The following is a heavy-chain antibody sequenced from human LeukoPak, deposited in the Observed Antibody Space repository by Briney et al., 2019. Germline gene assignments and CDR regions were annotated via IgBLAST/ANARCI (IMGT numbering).Heavy chain of an antibody. CDR1: GFNIISYG. CDR2: IRYDGSNK. D-gene: IGHD3-22*01. Sequence: PGGKLRISCAAPGFNIISYGMHWVRQAPGKGLEWVALIRYDGSNKYYADSVKGRFTISRDNSKNTLYLQMNSLRAEDTAVYYCAKVMRDYYDSSGYTWGQGTLVTVSS. CDR3: AKVMRDYYDSSGYT. V-gene: IGHV3-30*02. J-gene: IGHJ4*02.